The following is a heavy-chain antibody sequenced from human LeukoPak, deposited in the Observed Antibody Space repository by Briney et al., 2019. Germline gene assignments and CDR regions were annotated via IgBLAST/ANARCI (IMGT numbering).Heavy chain of an antibody. CDR2: ITADNFNT. V-gene: IGHV1-18*01. Sequence: GASVKVSCKASGYTFNSYLLTWVRQAPGVGFEWVGWITADNFNTNYAQKFQGRVTLTKETSTNTAYMEMRSLMSDDTAVYYCARVRTPFGVVASPDALDVWGQGTAVTVSS. CDR3: ARVRTPFGVVASPDALDV. CDR1: GYTFNSYL. D-gene: IGHD3-3*01. J-gene: IGHJ3*01.